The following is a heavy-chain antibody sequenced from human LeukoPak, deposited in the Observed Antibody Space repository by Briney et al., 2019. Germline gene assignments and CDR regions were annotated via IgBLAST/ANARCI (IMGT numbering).Heavy chain of an antibody. CDR3: AKERRADGDYISAFDI. CDR1: GFTLSTYA. V-gene: IGHV3-23*01. Sequence: GGSLRLSCAASGFTLSTYAMSWVRQTPGKGLEWVAATSSSDAGTYHADSVRGRFTISRDNSKNTLYLQMNSLRAEDAAVYYCAKERRADGDYISAFDIWGQGTMVTVSS. D-gene: IGHD4-17*01. CDR2: TSSSDAGT. J-gene: IGHJ3*02.